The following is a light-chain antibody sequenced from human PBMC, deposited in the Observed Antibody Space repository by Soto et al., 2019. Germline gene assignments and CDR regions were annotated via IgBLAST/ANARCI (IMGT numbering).Light chain of an antibody. CDR1: QSVRSNY. V-gene: IGKV3-20*01. J-gene: IGKJ1*01. CDR3: QQYHTSPMM. CDR2: GAS. Sequence: EVVLTQSPGTLSLSPGERATLACWASQSVRSNYLAWYQQKPGQAPRLLIYGASSRATGIPDRFSGSGSGTDFTLTISRLEPEDLAVYYCQQYHTSPMMLGQGTKVDIK.